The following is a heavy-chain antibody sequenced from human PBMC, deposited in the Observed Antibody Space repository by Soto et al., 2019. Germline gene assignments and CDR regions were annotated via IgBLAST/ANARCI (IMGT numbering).Heavy chain of an antibody. CDR3: VKDSYAVVHRVLSTAEYFFDY. V-gene: IGHV3-9*01. CDR1: GFTFDDYA. D-gene: IGHD2-2*01. J-gene: IGHJ4*01. Sequence: EVQLVESGGGLVRPGRSLRLSCTASGFTFDDYAMHWVRQAPGRGLAWVSGITWNSGNIAYADSEKGRLTISRDDENNSLYLQMNSLRPEDTALSYCVKDSYAVVHRVLSTAEYFFDYWGHGTLVTVSS. CDR2: ITWNSGNI.